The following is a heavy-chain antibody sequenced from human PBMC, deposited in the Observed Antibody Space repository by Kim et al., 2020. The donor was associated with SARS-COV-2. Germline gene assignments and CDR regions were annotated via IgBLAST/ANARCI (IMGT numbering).Heavy chain of an antibody. D-gene: IGHD2-21*02. J-gene: IGHJ5*02. Sequence: ASVKVSCKASGYTFTSYYMHWVRQAPGQGLEWMGIINPSGGSTSYAQKFQGRVTMTRDTSTSTVYMELSSLRSEDTAVYYCARGAYCGGDCYSGWFDPWGQGTLVTVSS. CDR3: ARGAYCGGDCYSGWFDP. CDR1: GYTFTSYY. CDR2: INPSGGST. V-gene: IGHV1-46*01.